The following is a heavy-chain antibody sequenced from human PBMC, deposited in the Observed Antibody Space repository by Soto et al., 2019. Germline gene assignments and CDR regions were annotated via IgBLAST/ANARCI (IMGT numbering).Heavy chain of an antibody. CDR1: GGSISSNY. J-gene: IGHJ4*02. CDR2: VYNSGST. Sequence: NPSETLSLTCTVSGGSISSNYLTWMRQPPGKGLEWIGYVYNSGSTNYNPSLKSRVTISEDTSKSQFSLKVNSMTAADAAVYYCARYRREAVAGYTLDNWGQGILVTVPS. D-gene: IGHD6-13*01. CDR3: ARYRREAVAGYTLDN. V-gene: IGHV4-59*01.